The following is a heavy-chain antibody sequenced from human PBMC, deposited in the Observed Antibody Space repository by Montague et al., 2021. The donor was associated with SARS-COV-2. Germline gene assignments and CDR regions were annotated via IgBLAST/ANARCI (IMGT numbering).Heavy chain of an antibody. CDR1: GGSISSYY. J-gene: IGHJ4*02. CDR3: ARYGSYCEH. V-gene: IGHV4-59*01. D-gene: IGHD1-26*01. Sequence: SETLSLTCTVSGGSISSYYWGWIRQTPGKGLEWIGYIYDDGSTNYNPSLKSRVTMSVDSSKNHFSLRLSSVTDADTAAYYCARYGSYCEHWGQGTLVTVSS. CDR2: IYDDGST.